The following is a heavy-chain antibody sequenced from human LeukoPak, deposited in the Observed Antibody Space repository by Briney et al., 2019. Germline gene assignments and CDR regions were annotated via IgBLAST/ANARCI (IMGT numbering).Heavy chain of an antibody. D-gene: IGHD3-10*01. Sequence: ASVKVSCKASGYTFTAYYMHWVRQAPGQGLEWMGWINPNSGGTNYAQKFQGRITMTSDTSISTAYMQLSSLISDDTAVYYCASPDYYGSGSYQFDPWGQGTLVTVSS. V-gene: IGHV1-2*02. J-gene: IGHJ5*02. CDR3: ASPDYYGSGSYQFDP. CDR2: INPNSGGT. CDR1: GYTFTAYY.